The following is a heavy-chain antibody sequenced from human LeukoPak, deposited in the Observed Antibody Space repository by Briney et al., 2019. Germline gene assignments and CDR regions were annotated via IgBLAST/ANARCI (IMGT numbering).Heavy chain of an antibody. J-gene: IGHJ4*02. CDR2: NSSSSSTI. Sequence: GGSLRLSCAASGFTFSSHSMNWVRQAPGKGLEWVSYNSSSSSTIYYADSVKGRFTISRDNAKNSLYLQMNSLRAEDTAVYYCARGAYYYEDWGQGTLVTVSS. D-gene: IGHD3-22*01. CDR3: ARGAYYYED. CDR1: GFTFSSHS. V-gene: IGHV3-48*01.